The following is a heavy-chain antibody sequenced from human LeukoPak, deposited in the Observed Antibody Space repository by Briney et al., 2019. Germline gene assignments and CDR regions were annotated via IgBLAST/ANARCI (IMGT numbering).Heavy chain of an antibody. CDR2: IKQGESER. J-gene: IGHJ3*02. Sequence: GGSLRLSCAASGFTVSNKYMSWVRQAPGKGLEWVASIKQGESERYYVDSVNGRFTVSRDNAKNSLYLQMNSLRAEDTAVYYCARGDNSAFDIWGQGTMVTVSS. D-gene: IGHD3-22*01. V-gene: IGHV3-7*04. CDR1: GFTVSNKY. CDR3: ARGDNSAFDI.